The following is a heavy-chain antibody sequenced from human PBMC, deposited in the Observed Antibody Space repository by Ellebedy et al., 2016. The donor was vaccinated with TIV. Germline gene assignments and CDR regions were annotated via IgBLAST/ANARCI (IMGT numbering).Heavy chain of an antibody. CDR1: GFTSTSYE. J-gene: IGHJ1*01. D-gene: IGHD3-10*01. Sequence: PGGSLRLSCVASGFTSTSYEMHWVRQAPGKGLEWVAVVSGHATIQLYADAVKGRFTISRDNFQNTLYLQMDSLRAEDTAVYYCARDLSPTGLRGYFHYWGQGTLVTVSS. V-gene: IGHV3-30-3*01. CDR3: ARDLSPTGLRGYFHY. CDR2: VSGHATIQ.